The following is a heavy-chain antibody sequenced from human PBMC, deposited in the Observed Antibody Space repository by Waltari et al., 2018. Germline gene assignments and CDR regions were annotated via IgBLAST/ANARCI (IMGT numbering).Heavy chain of an antibody. V-gene: IGHV1-69*01. Sequence: QVQLVQSGAEVTKPGSSVKVSCKASGGTFSSYAISWVRPAPGQGLEWMGGIIPIVGTANYAQKFQGRVTIAADESTSTAYMELSSLRSEDTAVYYCARQGITGTRPNYFDYWGQGTLVTVSS. CDR3: ARQGITGTRPNYFDY. D-gene: IGHD1-20*01. J-gene: IGHJ4*02. CDR2: IIPIVGTA. CDR1: GGTFSSYA.